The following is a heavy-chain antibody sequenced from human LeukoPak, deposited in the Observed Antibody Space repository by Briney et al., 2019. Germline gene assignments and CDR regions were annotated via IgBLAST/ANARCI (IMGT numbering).Heavy chain of an antibody. CDR3: ARLGFTIFGVVRGGYYYMDV. Sequence: SETLSLTCTVSGGSISSYYWSWIRQPPGKGLEWIGYIYYSGSTNYNPSLKSRVTISVDTSKNQFSLNLSSVTAADTAVYYCARLGFTIFGVVRGGYYYMDVWGKGTTVTVSS. CDR2: IYYSGST. J-gene: IGHJ6*03. CDR1: GGSISSYY. D-gene: IGHD3-3*01. V-gene: IGHV4-59*12.